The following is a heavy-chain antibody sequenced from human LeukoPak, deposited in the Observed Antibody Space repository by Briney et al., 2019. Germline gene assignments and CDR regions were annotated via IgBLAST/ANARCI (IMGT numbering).Heavy chain of an antibody. CDR2: TYYRSKWYN. Sequence: SQTLSLTCAISGDSVSSNSAAWNWIRQSPSRGLEWLGRTYYRSKWYNDYAVSVKSRITINPDTSKNQFSLQLNSVTPEDTAVYYCARGTAMVLPYYYYGMDVWGQGTTVTVSS. V-gene: IGHV6-1*01. D-gene: IGHD5-18*01. CDR3: ARGTAMVLPYYYYGMDV. J-gene: IGHJ6*02. CDR1: GDSVSSNSAA.